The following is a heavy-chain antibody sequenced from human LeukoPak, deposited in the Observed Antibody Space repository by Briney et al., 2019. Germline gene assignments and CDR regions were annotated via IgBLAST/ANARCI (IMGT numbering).Heavy chain of an antibody. D-gene: IGHD2-21*01. Sequence: GSLRLSCAASGFTFSSYGMHWVRQAPGKGLEWVAFIRYDGSNKYYADSVKGRFTISRDNSKNTLYLQMNSLRAEDTAVYYCAKDRQPYCGGDCYFFDYWGQGTLVTVSS. CDR3: AKDRQPYCGGDCYFFDY. J-gene: IGHJ4*02. V-gene: IGHV3-30*02. CDR2: IRYDGSNK. CDR1: GFTFSSYG.